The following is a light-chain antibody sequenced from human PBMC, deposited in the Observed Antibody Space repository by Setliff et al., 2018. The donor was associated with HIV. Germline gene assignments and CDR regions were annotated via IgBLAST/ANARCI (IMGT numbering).Light chain of an antibody. CDR3: SSYATSSIPYV. CDR1: SSDVGAYNY. V-gene: IGLV2-14*01. CDR2: DVS. J-gene: IGLJ1*01. Sequence: QSVLTQPRSVSGSPGQSVTISCTGSSSDVGAYNYVSWYQQRPGEAPKLMIYDVSIRPSGVSNRFSGSKSGNTASLTISGLQAEDEANYYCSSYATSSIPYVFGTGTKVTVL.